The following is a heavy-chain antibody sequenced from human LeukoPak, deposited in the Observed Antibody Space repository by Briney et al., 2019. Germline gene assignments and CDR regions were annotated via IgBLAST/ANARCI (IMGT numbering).Heavy chain of an antibody. CDR3: ARDLGYGSIGFYHYFAY. CDR2: ISSSSSYI. D-gene: IGHD6-13*01. CDR1: GFTFSSYS. Sequence: GGSLRLSCAASGFTFSSYSMNWVRHAPGKGLEWVSSISSSSSYIYYADSVKGRFTISRDNAKNSLYLQMNSLRAEDTAVYYCARDLGYGSIGFYHYFAYWGQGTLVTVSS. V-gene: IGHV3-21*01. J-gene: IGHJ4*02.